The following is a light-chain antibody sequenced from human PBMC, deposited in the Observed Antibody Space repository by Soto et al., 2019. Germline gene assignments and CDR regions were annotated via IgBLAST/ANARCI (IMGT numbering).Light chain of an antibody. CDR3: QQRRKWTPD. Sequence: EIVLTQSPDTLSLSPGVSSTLSCRAIQSVNINLDWYQKKTGKAPRLVIYDGSHRATDIPARLSGSGYGTDLTLTISYVETEDSEVYYCQQRRKWTPDFGHGTRLEI. J-gene: IGKJ5*01. CDR2: DGS. CDR1: QSVNIN. V-gene: IGKV3-11*01.